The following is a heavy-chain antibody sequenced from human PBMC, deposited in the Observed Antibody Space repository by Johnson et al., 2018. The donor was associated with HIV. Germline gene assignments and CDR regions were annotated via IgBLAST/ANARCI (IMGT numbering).Heavy chain of an antibody. J-gene: IGHJ3*02. CDR1: GFTFDDYA. Sequence: VQLVESGGGLVQPGRSLRLSCAASGFTFDDYAMHWVRQAPGKGLEWVSGISWNSGSIGYADSVKGRFTISRDNAKNSLYLQMNSLRAEDTALYYCATDVYGAREWRPAFDIWGQGTMVTVSS. CDR3: ATDVYGAREWRPAFDI. V-gene: IGHV3-9*01. CDR2: ISWNSGSI. D-gene: IGHD4-17*01.